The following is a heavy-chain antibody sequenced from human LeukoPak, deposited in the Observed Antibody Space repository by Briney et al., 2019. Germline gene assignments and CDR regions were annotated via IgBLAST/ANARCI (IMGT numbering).Heavy chain of an antibody. CDR1: GFTFSSYE. D-gene: IGHD6-13*01. CDR3: ARVGYSSSWYRKYYFDY. Sequence: GGSLRLSCAASGFTFSSYEMNWVRQAPGKGLEWVSYIRSSGSTIYYADSVKGRFTISRDNAKNSLYLQMNSLRAEDTAVYYCARVGYSSSWYRKYYFDYWGQGTLVTVSS. J-gene: IGHJ4*02. V-gene: IGHV3-48*03. CDR2: IRSSGSTI.